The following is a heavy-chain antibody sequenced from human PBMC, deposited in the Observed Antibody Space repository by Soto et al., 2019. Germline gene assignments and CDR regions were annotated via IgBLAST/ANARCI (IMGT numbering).Heavy chain of an antibody. CDR2: TSNSGST. CDR3: ARGGGSTKVDS. Sequence: QVQLQESGPGLVKPSQTLSLTCTVSGGSITSSGYYWSWIRQHQGAGLEWIGFTSNSGSTSYNPSLKSRVTISVDTSSNQFSLNLKSVTAADTAVYYCARGGGSTKVDSWGQGTLVTVSP. CDR1: GGSITSSGYY. J-gene: IGHJ4*02. D-gene: IGHD2-2*01. V-gene: IGHV4-31*03.